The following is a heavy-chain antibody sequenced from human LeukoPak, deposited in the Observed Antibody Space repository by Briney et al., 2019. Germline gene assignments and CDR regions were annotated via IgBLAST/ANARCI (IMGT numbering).Heavy chain of an antibody. J-gene: IGHJ4*02. D-gene: IGHD2-2*01. CDR3: ATALRLGYCSSTSCSELDY. CDR2: FDPEDGET. CDR1: GYTPTELS. V-gene: IGHV1-24*01. Sequence: GASVKVSCKVSGYTPTELSMHWVRQAPGKGLEWMGGFDPEDGETIYAQKFQGRVTMTEDTSTDTAYMELSSLRSEDTAVYYCATALRLGYCSSTSCSELDYWGQGTLVTVSS.